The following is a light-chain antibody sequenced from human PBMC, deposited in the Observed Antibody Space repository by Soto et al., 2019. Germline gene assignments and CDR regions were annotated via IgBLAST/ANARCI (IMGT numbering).Light chain of an antibody. CDR2: GAS. CDR1: QSVSTN. V-gene: IGKV3-15*01. J-gene: IGKJ4*01. Sequence: EVVMTQSPATLSVSPGERATLSCRASQSVSTNLAWYQHKTGQAPRLLIYGASTRATDTPARFSGSGSGTEFTLTISGLQYEDFAISSCHQYHNWPPLTFGGGTTVEIK. CDR3: HQYHNWPPLT.